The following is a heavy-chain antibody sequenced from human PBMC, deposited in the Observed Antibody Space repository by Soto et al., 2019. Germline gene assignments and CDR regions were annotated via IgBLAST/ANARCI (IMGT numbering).Heavy chain of an antibody. Sequence: SGPTLGNPTEPLTLTCTFSGFSLTRPGMCVSWIRQPPGKALEWLALIERDDDDKYYSTSLKTRLTISKDTRKNQVVLTMANMDPADTGTYYCARSIRGPRRFNGMDVWGQGT. D-gene: IGHD1-20*01. CDR2: IERDDDDK. CDR3: ARSIRGPRRFNGMDV. CDR1: GFSLTRPGMC. J-gene: IGHJ6*02. V-gene: IGHV2-70*13.